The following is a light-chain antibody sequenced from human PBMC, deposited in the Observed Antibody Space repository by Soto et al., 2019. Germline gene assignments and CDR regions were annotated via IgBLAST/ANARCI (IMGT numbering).Light chain of an antibody. CDR2: SNN. CDR3: AAWDDSLNAVV. Sequence: QSVLTQPPSASGTPGQRVTISCSGGSSNIGSNTVNWYQQLPGTAPNLLIYSNNQRPSGVPDRFSASKSGTSASLAISGLQSEEEADYYCAAWDDSLNAVVFGGGTKLTVL. CDR1: SSNIGSNT. J-gene: IGLJ2*01. V-gene: IGLV1-44*01.